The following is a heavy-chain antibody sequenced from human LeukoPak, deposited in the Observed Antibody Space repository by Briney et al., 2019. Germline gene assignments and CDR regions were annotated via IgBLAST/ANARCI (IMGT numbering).Heavy chain of an antibody. V-gene: IGHV3-30*09. J-gene: IGHJ4*02. CDR3: ASGYTYANYYFDC. D-gene: IGHD5-18*01. CDR2: VSYDGTSK. CDR1: GFTFRSSA. Sequence: GGSLRLSCAASGFTFRSSAMHWVRQAPGKGLEWMAAVSYDGTSKNYADSVKGRFAISRDNSKNTLYLQMNSLRAEDTAVYYCASGYTYANYYFDCWGQGTLVTVSS.